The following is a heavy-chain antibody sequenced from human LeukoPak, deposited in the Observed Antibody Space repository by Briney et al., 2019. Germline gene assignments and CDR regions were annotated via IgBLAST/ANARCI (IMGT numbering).Heavy chain of an antibody. Sequence: GGSLRVSCAASGFTFSSNAVSWVRQAPGKGLEGVSAISGSSSSGRTFYADSVKGRFTISRDNSKNTLYLQMNSLRAEDTAIYYCAKMRWELNYFDYWGQGTLVTVSS. CDR1: GFTFSSNA. V-gene: IGHV3-23*01. CDR3: AKMRWELNYFDY. CDR2: ISGSSSSGRT. J-gene: IGHJ4*02. D-gene: IGHD4-23*01.